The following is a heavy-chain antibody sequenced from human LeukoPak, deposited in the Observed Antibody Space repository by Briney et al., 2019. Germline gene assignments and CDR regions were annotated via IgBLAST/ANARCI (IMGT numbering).Heavy chain of an antibody. V-gene: IGHV3-53*01. Sequence: GGSLRLSCAASGFTVSSYYMTWVRQAPGTGLEWVSVIYSSGDTYYADSVKGRFTISRDNSKNTLYLQMNSLRAEDTAVYYCAKLEGYSSSYGYYYYYMDVWGKGTTVTVSS. D-gene: IGHD6-6*01. CDR3: AKLEGYSSSYGYYYYYMDV. CDR1: GFTVSSYY. J-gene: IGHJ6*03. CDR2: IYSSGDT.